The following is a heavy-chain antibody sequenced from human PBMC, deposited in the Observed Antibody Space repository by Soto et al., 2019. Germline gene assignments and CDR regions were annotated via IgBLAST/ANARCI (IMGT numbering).Heavy chain of an antibody. CDR1: GFTFSSYW. Sequence: HPGGSLRLSCAASGFTFSSYWMHWVRQAPGKGLVWVSRINSDGSSTSYADSVKGRFTISRDNAKNTLYLQMNSLRAEDTAVYYCARGGPKVLIRGVSLFDYWGQGTLVTVSS. CDR2: INSDGSST. V-gene: IGHV3-74*01. D-gene: IGHD3-10*01. J-gene: IGHJ4*02. CDR3: ARGGPKVLIRGVSLFDY.